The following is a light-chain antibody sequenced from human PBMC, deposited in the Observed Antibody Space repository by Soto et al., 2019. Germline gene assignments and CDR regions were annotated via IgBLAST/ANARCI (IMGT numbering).Light chain of an antibody. CDR2: GAS. CDR1: QSVNTN. J-gene: IGKJ1*01. CDR3: QKYGTSPWT. Sequence: EIVITQSPATLSVSPGERATFSCRASQSVNTNLAWYQLKPGQAPRVLIYGASSRAPGIPDRFSGSGSGTDFTLTISRLEPEDFAVYYCQKYGTSPWTFGQGTKVDIK. V-gene: IGKV3-20*01.